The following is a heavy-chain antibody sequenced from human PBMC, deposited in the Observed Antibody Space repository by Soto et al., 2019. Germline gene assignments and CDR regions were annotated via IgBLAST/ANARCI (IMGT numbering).Heavy chain of an antibody. CDR2: IWYDGSNK. CDR1: GFTFSSYG. D-gene: IGHD6-13*01. V-gene: IGHV3-33*01. J-gene: IGHJ4*02. Sequence: QVQLVESGGGVVQPGRSLRLSCAASGFTFSSYGMHWVRQAPGKGLEWVAVIWYDGSNKYYADSVKGRFTISRDNSKNMLYLQMNSLRAEDTAVYYCARDMATIAAAGSGGDYWGQGTLVTVSS. CDR3: ARDMATIAAAGSGGDY.